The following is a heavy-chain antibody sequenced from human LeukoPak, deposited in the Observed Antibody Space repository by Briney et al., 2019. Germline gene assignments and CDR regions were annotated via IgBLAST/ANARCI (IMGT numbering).Heavy chain of an antibody. CDR3: ARDRGDSYSGYDYHYYYYMDV. V-gene: IGHV4-34*01. CDR2: INHSGST. Sequence: SETLSLTCAVYGGSFSGYYWSWIRQPPGKGLEWIGEINHSGSTNYNPSLKSRVTISVDRSKNQFSLKLSSVTAADTAVYYCARDRGDSYSGYDYHYYYYMDVWGKGTTVTVSS. D-gene: IGHD5-12*01. CDR1: GGSFSGYY. J-gene: IGHJ6*03.